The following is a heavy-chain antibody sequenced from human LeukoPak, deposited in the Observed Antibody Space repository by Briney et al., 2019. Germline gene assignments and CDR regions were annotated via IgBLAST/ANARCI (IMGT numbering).Heavy chain of an antibody. V-gene: IGHV3-23*01. Sequence: GGSLRLSCAASGFTFSSYAMSWVRQAPGKGLEWVSAISGGGGSTHYADSVKSRFTISRDNSKNTLYLQMSSLRAGDTAVYYCAKSSYYDSSGYYREYYFDYWGQGTLVTVSS. J-gene: IGHJ4*02. D-gene: IGHD3-22*01. CDR1: GFTFSSYA. CDR2: ISGGGGST. CDR3: AKSSYYDSSGYYREYYFDY.